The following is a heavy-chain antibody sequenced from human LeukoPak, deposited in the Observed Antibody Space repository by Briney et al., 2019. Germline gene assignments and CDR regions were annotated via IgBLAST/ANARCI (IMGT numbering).Heavy chain of an antibody. J-gene: IGHJ4*02. CDR2: INPSGGST. CDR3: ARDSADYGDYDY. V-gene: IGHV1-46*01. Sequence: VASVKVSCKASGYTFTSYFMHWVRLAPGQGLDWMGIINPSGGSTSYAQKFQGRVTMTRDTSTSTVYMELSSLRSEDTAVYYCARDSADYGDYDYWGQGTLVTVSS. CDR1: GYTFTSYF. D-gene: IGHD4-17*01.